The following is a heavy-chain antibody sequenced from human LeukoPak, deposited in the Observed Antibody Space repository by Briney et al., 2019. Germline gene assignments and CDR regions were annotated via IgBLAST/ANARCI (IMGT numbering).Heavy chain of an antibody. V-gene: IGHV1-2*02. Sequence: GASVKVYCKASGYTFTSYYMHWVQQAPGQGLQWMGWIDTSNGATNYAQKFQGRVTISRDTSIGTAYMELTNLISDDTAIYYCASEANCNGGRCSLQRVASWGQGTLVTVSS. J-gene: IGHJ4*02. CDR2: IDTSNGAT. D-gene: IGHD2-15*01. CDR3: ASEANCNGGRCSLQRVAS. CDR1: GYTFTSYY.